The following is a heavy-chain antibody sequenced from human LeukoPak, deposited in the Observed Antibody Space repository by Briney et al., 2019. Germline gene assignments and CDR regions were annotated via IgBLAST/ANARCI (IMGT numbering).Heavy chain of an antibody. J-gene: IGHJ4*02. V-gene: IGHV3-74*01. Sequence: GGSLRLSCAASGFTFSSYWMHWVRQAPGKGLVWVSRINSDGSSTSYADSVKGRFTIFRDNAKNTLYLQMNSLRAEDTAVYYCAREGYYDSSGSDYWGQGTMVTVSS. CDR3: AREGYYDSSGSDY. CDR1: GFTFSSYW. D-gene: IGHD3-22*01. CDR2: INSDGSST.